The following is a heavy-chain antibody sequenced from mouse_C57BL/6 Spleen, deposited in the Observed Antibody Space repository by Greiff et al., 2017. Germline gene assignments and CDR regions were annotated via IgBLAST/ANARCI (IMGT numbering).Heavy chain of an antibody. V-gene: IGHV1-54*01. Sequence: QVQLQQSGAELVRPGTSVKVSCKASGYAFTNYLIEWVKQRPGQGLEWIGVINPGSGGTNYNEKFKGKATLTADKSSSTAYMQRSSLTSEDSAVYFCARSPPGGYAMDYWGQGTSVTVSS. CDR3: ARSPPGGYAMDY. J-gene: IGHJ4*01. CDR1: GYAFTNYL. CDR2: INPGSGGT.